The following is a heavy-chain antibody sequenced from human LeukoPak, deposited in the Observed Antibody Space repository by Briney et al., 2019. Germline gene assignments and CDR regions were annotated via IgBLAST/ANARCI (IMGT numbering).Heavy chain of an antibody. CDR2: ITASGSST. D-gene: IGHD2-15*01. Sequence: GGSLRLACAASGFTLSSYAMTWVRQARGKGLDGVATITASGSSTFHADSVKGRFTISRDNSKNTLYLLVDSLRAEDTAIYYCAKDVSPLGWYLDSWGQEVPVTVSS. CDR3: AKDVSPLGWYLDS. J-gene: IGHJ4*02. CDR1: GFTLSSYA. V-gene: IGHV3-23*01.